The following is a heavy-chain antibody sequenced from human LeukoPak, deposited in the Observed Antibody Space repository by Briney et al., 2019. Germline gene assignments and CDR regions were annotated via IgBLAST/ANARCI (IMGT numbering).Heavy chain of an antibody. CDR2: ISGSGGST. CDR3: AKDQYYYDSSGYYSHQGY. D-gene: IGHD3-22*01. J-gene: IGHJ4*02. CDR1: GFTFSGYA. V-gene: IGHV3-23*01. Sequence: GGSLRLSCAASGFTFSGYAMSWVRQAPGKGLEWVSAISGSGGSTYYVDSVKGRFTISRDNSKNTLYLQMNSLRAEDTAVYYCAKDQYYYDSSGYYSHQGYWGQGTLVTVSS.